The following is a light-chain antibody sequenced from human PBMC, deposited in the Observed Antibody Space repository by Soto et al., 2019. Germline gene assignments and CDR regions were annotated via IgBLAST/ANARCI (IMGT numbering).Light chain of an antibody. CDR3: QQYYNWPPYT. Sequence: EIVLTQSPGTLSLSPGERATLSCRASQSISNYLAWYQQRPGQSPRLLIYAASSRATGVPDRFSGGGSATDFTLTVSRLEPEDFAVYYCQQYYNWPPYTFGQGTKLQIE. V-gene: IGKV3-20*01. J-gene: IGKJ2*01. CDR2: AAS. CDR1: QSISNY.